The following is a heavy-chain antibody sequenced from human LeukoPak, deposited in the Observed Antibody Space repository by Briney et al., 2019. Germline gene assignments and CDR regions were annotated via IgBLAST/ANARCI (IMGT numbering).Heavy chain of an antibody. CDR3: ARLATYSSPFDY. V-gene: IGHV4-4*09. D-gene: IGHD6-13*01. CDR1: GGSISNYY. Sequence: KPSETLSLTCTVSGGSISNYYWSWIRQPPGKGLEWIGYIYTSGSTNYNPSLKSRVTISVDTSKNQFSLKLSSVTAADTAVYYCARLATYSSPFDYWGQGTLVTVSS. J-gene: IGHJ4*02. CDR2: IYTSGST.